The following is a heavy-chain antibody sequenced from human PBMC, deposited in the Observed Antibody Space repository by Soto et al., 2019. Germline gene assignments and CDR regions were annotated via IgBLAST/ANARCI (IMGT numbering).Heavy chain of an antibody. CDR2: IRSNAYGGTT. J-gene: IGHJ5*02. CDR3: TRSYYYDSLGYYNT. D-gene: IGHD3-22*01. CDR1: GFTFGDYA. Sequence: GGSLRLSCTTSGFTFGDYAMSWVRQAPGKGLEWVGFIRSNAYGGTTQYAASVKGGFTISRDDSKSIAYLQMNSLKTEDTAVYYCTRSYYYDSLGYYNTWGQGTLVTVSS. V-gene: IGHV3-49*04.